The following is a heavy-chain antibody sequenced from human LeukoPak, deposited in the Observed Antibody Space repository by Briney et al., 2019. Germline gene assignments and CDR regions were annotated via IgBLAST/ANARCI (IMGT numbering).Heavy chain of an antibody. CDR2: IYYSGST. CDR1: GGSISSSTYY. V-gene: IGHV4-39*07. D-gene: IGHD3-3*01. Sequence: SETLSLTCTVSGGSISSSTYYWGWIRQPPGKGLEWIGSIYYSGSTNYNPSLKSRVTISADTSKNQFSLKLSSVTAADTAVYYCAITSYYDFWSGYNWFDPWGQGTLVTVSS. J-gene: IGHJ5*02. CDR3: AITSYYDFWSGYNWFDP.